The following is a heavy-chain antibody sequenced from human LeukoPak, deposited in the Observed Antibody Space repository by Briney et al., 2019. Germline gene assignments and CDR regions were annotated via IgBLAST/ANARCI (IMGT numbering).Heavy chain of an antibody. CDR1: EFTFSNYA. Sequence: GGSLRLSCAASEFTFSNYAMNWVRQAPGKGLEWVSGISGGGGSTYYADSVKGRFTISRDNSKNTLYLQMDSLRADDTAVYYCARLSGSYNEGRWGQGTLVTVSS. V-gene: IGHV3-23*01. D-gene: IGHD1-26*01. CDR2: ISGGGGST. CDR3: ARLSGSYNEGR. J-gene: IGHJ4*02.